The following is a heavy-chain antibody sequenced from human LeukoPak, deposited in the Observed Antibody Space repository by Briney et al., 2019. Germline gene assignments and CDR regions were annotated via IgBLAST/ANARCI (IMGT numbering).Heavy chain of an antibody. D-gene: IGHD1-1*01. CDR1: GFSFDDYG. Sequence: GGSLRLSCAASGFSFDDYGMSWVRQAPGKGLEWVSCLNCNCSTTGYSDSVKCRFTISRDNAKNSLYLQMKSLRAEDRGLYYCERGMEAIDYWGQGTPVTVSS. J-gene: IGHJ4*02. V-gene: IGHV3-20*04. CDR2: LNCNCSTT. CDR3: ERGMEAIDY.